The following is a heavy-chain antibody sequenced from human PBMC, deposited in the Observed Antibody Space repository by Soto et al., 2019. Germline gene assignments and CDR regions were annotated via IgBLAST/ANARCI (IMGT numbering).Heavy chain of an antibody. V-gene: IGHV2-5*02. CDR3: AHRQESSGSCYRVYYDYGMDV. D-gene: IGHD6-13*01. CDR1: GFSLRTSGVG. Sequence: QITLKESGPTLVKPTQTLTLTCTFSGFSLRTSGVGVGRIRQPPGKALEWLALIYWDDDKRYSPSLNSRLTITKDTSKNQVVLTLTHVDPVDTATYYCAHRQESSGSCYRVYYDYGMDVWGQGTRVTVSS. J-gene: IGHJ6*02. CDR2: IYWDDDK.